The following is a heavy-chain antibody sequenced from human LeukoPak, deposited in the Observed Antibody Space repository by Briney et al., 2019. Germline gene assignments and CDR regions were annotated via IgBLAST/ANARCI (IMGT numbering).Heavy chain of an antibody. CDR2: ITPFNGNT. J-gene: IGHJ3*02. D-gene: IGHD1-1*01. Sequence: GASVRVSCKASGYTFTYRYLHWVRQAPGQALEWMGWITPFNGNTNYAQKFQDRVTITRDRSMSTAYMELSSLRPEDTAMYYCVRSGSGLEREVNAFDIWGQGTMVTVSS. CDR1: GYTFTYRY. V-gene: IGHV1-45*02. CDR3: VRSGSGLEREVNAFDI.